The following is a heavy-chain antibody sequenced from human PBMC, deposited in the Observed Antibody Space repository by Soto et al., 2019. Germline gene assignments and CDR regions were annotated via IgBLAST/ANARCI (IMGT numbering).Heavy chain of an antibody. D-gene: IGHD3-10*01. CDR1: GYNFMPYG. CDR2: ISPWKGNT. V-gene: IGHV1-18*04. Sequence: ASVKVSCKASGYNFMPYGVNWVRQAPGQGLEWMGWISPWKGNTNYAQSFQGRVTMTTDTSTSTAYMELRSLTSDDTAVYYCARDLDPSGSYYTDYWGQGTLVTVSS. CDR3: ARDLDPSGSYYTDY. J-gene: IGHJ4*02.